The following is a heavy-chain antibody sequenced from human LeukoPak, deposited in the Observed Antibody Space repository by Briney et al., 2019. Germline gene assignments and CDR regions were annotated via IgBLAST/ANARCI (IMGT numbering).Heavy chain of an antibody. J-gene: IGHJ5*02. V-gene: IGHV4-59*01. CDR2: IYYSGST. Sequence: SETLSLTCTVSGGSISSYYWSWIRQPPGKGPEWIGYIYYSGSTNYNPSLKSRVTISVDTSKNQFSLKLSSVTAADTAVYYCARAPGETLVGWFDPWGQGTLVTVSS. D-gene: IGHD1-26*01. CDR1: GGSISSYY. CDR3: ARAPGETLVGWFDP.